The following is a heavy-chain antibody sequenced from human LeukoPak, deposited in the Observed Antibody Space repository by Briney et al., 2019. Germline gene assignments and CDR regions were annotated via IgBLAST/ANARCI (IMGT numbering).Heavy chain of an antibody. V-gene: IGHV4-34*01. J-gene: IGHJ6*02. CDR3: VRDLWSLDV. CDR1: GGSFSGYY. Sequence: PSETLSLTCAVYGGSFSGYYWSWIRQPPGKGLEWIGEINHSGSTNYNPSLQSRVTISVDTSKNQFSLQLTSVTAADTTVYYCVRDLWSLDVWGQGTTVTVSS. CDR2: INHSGST. D-gene: IGHD2-21*01.